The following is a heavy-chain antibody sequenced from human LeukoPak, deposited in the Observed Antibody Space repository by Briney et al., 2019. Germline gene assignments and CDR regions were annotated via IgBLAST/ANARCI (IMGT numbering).Heavy chain of an antibody. D-gene: IGHD2-21*01. Sequence: GGSLSLSCDGSGFIFSNYAMSWVGQVRGKRPEWVSGISASGGRTHYADSVKGRFIISRDSSKNTVFLQMNSLRVDDTALYYCANDPNGDWVGGFDMLGQGTMVTVSS. CDR2: ISASGGRT. CDR1: GFIFSNYA. J-gene: IGHJ3*02. V-gene: IGHV3-23*01. CDR3: ANDPNGDWVGGFDM.